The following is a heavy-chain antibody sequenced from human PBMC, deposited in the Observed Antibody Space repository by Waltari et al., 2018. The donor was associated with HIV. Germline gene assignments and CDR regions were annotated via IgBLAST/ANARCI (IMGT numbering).Heavy chain of an antibody. CDR1: AFTCSNAW. V-gene: IGHV3-15*01. CDR3: TTIQFYYVFEF. D-gene: IGHD3-10*02. J-gene: IGHJ4*02. Sequence: AHLVQSGGGLGQPGGSLRLPRVVPAFTCSNAWMSWVRQAPGKWLEWVGRIKTKTDGGTVDYAAPVTGRFTISRDDSQSTLYLEINSLKTEDTAVYYCTTIQFYYVFEFWGQGTLVTVSS. CDR2: IKTKTDGGTV.